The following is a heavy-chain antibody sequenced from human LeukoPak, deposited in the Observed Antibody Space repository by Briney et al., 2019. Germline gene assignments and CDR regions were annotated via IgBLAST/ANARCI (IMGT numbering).Heavy chain of an antibody. CDR2: ISGNGGSR. Sequence: GGSLRLSCAASGFTFSTYTMHWDRQAPGKGLEYVSSISGNGGSREYANSVKGRFTISRDNSRNTLYLQMGSLRAEDMAVYYCARDAGYVRFDFWGQGTLATVSS. D-gene: IGHD5-18*01. J-gene: IGHJ4*02. V-gene: IGHV3-64*01. CDR3: ARDAGYVRFDF. CDR1: GFTFSTYT.